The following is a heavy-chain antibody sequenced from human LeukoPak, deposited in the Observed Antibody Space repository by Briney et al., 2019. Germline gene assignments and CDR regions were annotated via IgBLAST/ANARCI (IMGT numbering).Heavy chain of an antibody. CDR2: ISWDGGST. CDR1: GFTFDDYI. V-gene: IGHV3-43*01. Sequence: PGGSLRLSCAASGFTFDDYIIHWVRQAPGKGLEWVSLISWDGGSTYYADSVKGRFTISRDNSKNTLYLQMNSLRAEDTAVYYCAKDRPNYDILTGYYFNYFDYWGQGTLVTVSS. CDR3: AKDRPNYDILTGYYFNYFDY. D-gene: IGHD3-9*01. J-gene: IGHJ4*02.